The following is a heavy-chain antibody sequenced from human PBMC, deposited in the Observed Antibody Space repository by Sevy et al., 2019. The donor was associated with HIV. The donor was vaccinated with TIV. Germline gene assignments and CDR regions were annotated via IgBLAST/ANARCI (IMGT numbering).Heavy chain of an antibody. CDR2: TSYDGSHK. V-gene: IGHV3-30*04. D-gene: IGHD1-26*01. Sequence: GGSLRLSCTVSGFIFSNFAMHWDRQAPGKGLEWVAVTSYDGSHKYYADSVKGRFTVSRDNSRNILSLEMSSLRRDDTAVYYCARGENDDEFFQYWGQGTLVTVSS. J-gene: IGHJ1*01. CDR1: GFIFSNFA. CDR3: ARGENDDEFFQY.